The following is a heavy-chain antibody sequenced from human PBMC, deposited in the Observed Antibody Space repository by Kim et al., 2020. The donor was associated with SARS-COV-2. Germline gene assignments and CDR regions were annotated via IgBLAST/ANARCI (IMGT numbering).Heavy chain of an antibody. CDR1: GFTFSNAW. D-gene: IGHD1-7*01. Sequence: GGSLRLSCVASGFTFSNAWVTWVRQAPGRGLEWVGHIRTQADGGTTNHGAPVKGRFAFSRHDSKNTAYLQMDNLISEDTGVYYCTTWSRLTENWNYGGADYWGQGTLVTVSS. CDR2: IRTQADGGTT. CDR3: TTWSRLTENWNYGGADY. J-gene: IGHJ4*02. V-gene: IGHV3-15*01.